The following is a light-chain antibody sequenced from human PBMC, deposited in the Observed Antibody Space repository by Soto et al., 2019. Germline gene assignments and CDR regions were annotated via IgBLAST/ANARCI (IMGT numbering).Light chain of an antibody. Sequence: QSALTQPASVSGSPGQSITISCTGTSSDVGGYKYVSWFQQHPGKAPKLMIFEVNNRPSGVSDRCAGSKSGSTASLTISGLQPEGEADYYCSSFATSSTRVFGSGTTVTVL. CDR3: SSFATSSTRV. J-gene: IGLJ1*01. CDR1: SSDVGGYKY. CDR2: EVN. V-gene: IGLV2-14*01.